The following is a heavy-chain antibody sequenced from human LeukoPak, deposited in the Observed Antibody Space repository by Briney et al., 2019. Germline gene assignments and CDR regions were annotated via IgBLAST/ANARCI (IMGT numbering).Heavy chain of an antibody. D-gene: IGHD5-24*01. V-gene: IGHV1-69*06. Sequence: ASVKVSRKASGGSFSNYTISWLRQAPGQGLEWMGGIIPIFGTANYAQNFQGRVTITADKFTSTAYMELSSLRSEDTAVYYCARDNSVRDEAWWFNPWGQGTLVTVSS. CDR2: IIPIFGTA. CDR3: ARDNSVRDEAWWFNP. J-gene: IGHJ5*02. CDR1: GGSFSNYT.